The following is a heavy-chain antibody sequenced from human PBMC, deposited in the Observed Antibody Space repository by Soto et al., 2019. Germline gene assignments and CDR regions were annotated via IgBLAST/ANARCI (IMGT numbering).Heavy chain of an antibody. Sequence: HPGGSLRLSCAASGFTFSSYGMHWVRQAPGKGLEWVAVISYDGSNKYYADSVKGRFTISRDNSKNTLYLQMNSLRAEDTAVYYCAKDLNNWNTLYYYYYGMDVWGQGTTVTVSS. CDR3: AKDLNNWNTLYYYYYGMDV. CDR2: ISYDGSNK. V-gene: IGHV3-30*18. D-gene: IGHD1-1*01. J-gene: IGHJ6*02. CDR1: GFTFSSYG.